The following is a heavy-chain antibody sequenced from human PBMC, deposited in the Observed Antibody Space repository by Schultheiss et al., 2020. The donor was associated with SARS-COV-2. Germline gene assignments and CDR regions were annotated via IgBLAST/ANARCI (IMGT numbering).Heavy chain of an antibody. CDR3: ARDPLKQITIFGVPQGYYYGMDV. V-gene: IGHV4-31*03. CDR2: IYYSGST. J-gene: IGHJ6*02. Sequence: SETLSLTCTVSGGSISSGGYYWSWIRQHPGKGLEWIGYIYYSGSTYYNPSLKSRVTISVDTSKNQFSLKLSSVTAADTAVYYCARDPLKQITIFGVPQGYYYGMDVWGQGTTVTRLL. D-gene: IGHD3-3*01. CDR1: GGSISSGGYY.